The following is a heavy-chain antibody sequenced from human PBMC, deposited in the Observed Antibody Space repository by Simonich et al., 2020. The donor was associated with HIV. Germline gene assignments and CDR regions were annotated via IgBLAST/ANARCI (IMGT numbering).Heavy chain of an antibody. CDR3: ARGNPFYDY. CDR2: VDPEDGEP. Sequence: EVQLVQSGAEVKKPGATVKISCKLSGYTFIDYYMHWVQQAPGKGLRWMGLVDPEDGEPLYAEKFQGRVTITADSSTDTSYMELSSLRSEDTAVYYCARGNPFYDYWGQGTLVTVSS. V-gene: IGHV1-69-2*01. D-gene: IGHD3-16*01. J-gene: IGHJ4*02. CDR1: GYTFIDYY.